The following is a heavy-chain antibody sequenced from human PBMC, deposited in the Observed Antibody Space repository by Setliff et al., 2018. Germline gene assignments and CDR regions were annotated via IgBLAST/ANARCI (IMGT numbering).Heavy chain of an antibody. D-gene: IGHD6-13*01. Sequence: GGSLRLSCAASGFRFSDLYMSWVRQVPGKGLEWLSKISGAGTTVYYADSVRGRFTISRDNAKNSLSLQMNSLRTEDTAVYYCVKDVVGYSSTWPRRDYFDCWGQGTLVTVSS. J-gene: IGHJ4*02. V-gene: IGHV3-11*04. CDR2: ISGAGTTV. CDR1: GFRFSDLY. CDR3: VKDVVGYSSTWPRRDYFDC.